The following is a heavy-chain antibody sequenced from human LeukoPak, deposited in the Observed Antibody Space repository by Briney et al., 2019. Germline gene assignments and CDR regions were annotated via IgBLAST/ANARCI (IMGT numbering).Heavy chain of an antibody. Sequence: SETLSHTCTVSGGSISSSSYYWGWIRQPPGKGLEWIGSIYYSGSTYYNPSLKSRVTISVDTSKNQFSLKLSSVTAADTAVYYCARRRPSHYFDYWGQGTLVTVSS. V-gene: IGHV4-39*01. CDR1: GGSISSSSYY. CDR2: IYYSGST. CDR3: ARRRPSHYFDY. J-gene: IGHJ4*02.